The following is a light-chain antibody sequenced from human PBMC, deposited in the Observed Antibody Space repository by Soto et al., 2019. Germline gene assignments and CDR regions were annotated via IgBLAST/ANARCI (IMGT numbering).Light chain of an antibody. V-gene: IGLV2-14*01. J-gene: IGLJ1*01. CDR3: SSYTSFSTYV. CDR2: DVT. CDR1: SSDVGGFEY. Sequence: QSVLSQPASVSGSPGQSITISCTGTSSDVGGFEYVSWYQHQPGKAPKLIIYDVTKRPSGVSNRFSGSKSDNTASLTISGLQAEDEADYYCSSYTSFSTYVFGTGTKVTVL.